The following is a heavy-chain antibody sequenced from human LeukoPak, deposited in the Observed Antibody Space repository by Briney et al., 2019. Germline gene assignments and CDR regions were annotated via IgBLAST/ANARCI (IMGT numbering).Heavy chain of an antibody. D-gene: IGHD3-3*01. V-gene: IGHV3-23*01. J-gene: IGHJ5*02. Sequence: GGSLRLSCAASGFTFSSYAMTWVRQAPGKGLEWVSAISGSGGSTYYAASVKGRFTISRDTSTNTLYLQMNSLRAEDTAVYYCAKDAAFRVVIRWFDPWGQGTLVTVSS. CDR1: GFTFSSYA. CDR2: ISGSGGST. CDR3: AKDAAFRVVIRWFDP.